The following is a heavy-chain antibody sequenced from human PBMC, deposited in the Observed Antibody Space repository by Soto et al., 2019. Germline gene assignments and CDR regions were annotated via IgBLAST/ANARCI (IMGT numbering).Heavy chain of an antibody. CDR3: ARAKGLVTVTTSWFDP. V-gene: IGHV4-59*01. Sequence: PSETLSLTCTVSGGSMSSYYWSWIQQPPGKGLEWIGYIYYSGSTNYNPSLKSRVTISVDTSKNQFSLKLSSVTAADTAVYYCARAKGLVTVTTSWFDPWGQGTLVTVS. CDR1: GGSMSSYY. J-gene: IGHJ5*02. CDR2: IYYSGST. D-gene: IGHD4-17*01.